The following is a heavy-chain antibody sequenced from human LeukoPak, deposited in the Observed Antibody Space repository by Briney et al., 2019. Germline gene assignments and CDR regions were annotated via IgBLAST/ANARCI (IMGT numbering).Heavy chain of an antibody. D-gene: IGHD1-26*01. V-gene: IGHV3-23*01. CDR2: IRNTDGRT. CDR1: GFTFENYA. Sequence: GGSLRLSCAASGFTFENYAMTWVRQAPGKGLEWVSSIRNTDGRTYYADSVKGRFAISRDNSKNTLDLHMNSLGAEDTAVYYCAKAGFSGSYFAGGNAFDIWGQGTMVTVSS. J-gene: IGHJ3*02. CDR3: AKAGFSGSYFAGGNAFDI.